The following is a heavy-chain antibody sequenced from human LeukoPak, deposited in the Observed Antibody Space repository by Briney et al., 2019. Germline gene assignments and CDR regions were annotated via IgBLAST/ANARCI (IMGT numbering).Heavy chain of an antibody. CDR1: GFTFDDYT. Sequence: GGSLRLSCAASGFTFDDYTMHWVRQAPGKGLEWVSLISWDGGSTYYADSVKGRFTISRDNSKNSLYLQMNSLRTEDTALYYCAKNYEILTGLYYYGMDVWGQGTTVTVSS. V-gene: IGHV3-43*01. J-gene: IGHJ6*02. CDR2: ISWDGGST. CDR3: AKNYEILTGLYYYGMDV. D-gene: IGHD3-9*01.